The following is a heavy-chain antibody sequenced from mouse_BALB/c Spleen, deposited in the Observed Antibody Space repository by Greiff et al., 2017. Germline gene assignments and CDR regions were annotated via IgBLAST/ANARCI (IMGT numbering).Heavy chain of an antibody. CDR1: GFTFSSYA. CDR2: ISSGGSYT. V-gene: IGHV5-9-4*01. J-gene: IGHJ3*01. CDR3: ARGGYRSPFAY. Sequence: EVNVVESGGGLVKPGGSLKLSCAASGFTFSSYAMSWVRQSPEKRLEWVAEISSGGSYTYYPDTVTGRFTISRDNAKNTLYLEMSSLRSEDTAMYYCARGGYRSPFAYWGQGTLVTVSA. D-gene: IGHD2-14*01.